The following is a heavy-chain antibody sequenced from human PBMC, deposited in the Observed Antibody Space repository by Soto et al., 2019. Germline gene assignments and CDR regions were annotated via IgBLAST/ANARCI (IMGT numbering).Heavy chain of an antibody. J-gene: IGHJ5*02. CDR3: ARSFTRTSRPSWFDP. D-gene: IGHD3-3*01. V-gene: IGHV4-39*01. CDR2: INYTGTT. Sequence: SETLSLTCTVSACSSNIRGYYWGWIRQPPGKGREWIGSINYTGTTYYNPSLRSPVTTSVDTSKNQFSLKLTSVTAADKGVYFCARSFTRTSRPSWFDPWGEGTLVTVSS. CDR1: ACSSNIRGYY.